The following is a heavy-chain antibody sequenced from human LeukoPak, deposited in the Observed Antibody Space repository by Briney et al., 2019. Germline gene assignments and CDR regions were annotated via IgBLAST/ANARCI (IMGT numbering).Heavy chain of an antibody. CDR2: ISAYNGNT. Sequence: ASVKVSCKASGYTFTSYGISWVRQAPGQGLEWMGWISAYNGNTHYAQKLQGRVTMTTDTSTSTVYMELRSLRSDDTAVYYCARGSPPRRNYDGRAYYSYYFDYWGQGTLVTVSS. V-gene: IGHV1-18*01. CDR1: GYTFTSYG. CDR3: ARGSPPRRNYDGRAYYSYYFDY. D-gene: IGHD3-22*01. J-gene: IGHJ4*02.